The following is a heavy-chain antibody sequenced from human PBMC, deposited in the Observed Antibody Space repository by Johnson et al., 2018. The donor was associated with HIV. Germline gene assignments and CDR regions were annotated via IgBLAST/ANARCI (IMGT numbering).Heavy chain of an antibody. J-gene: IGHJ3*02. CDR2: ISSDGSNK. Sequence: QVQLVESGGGVVQPGRSLRLSCAASGFTFSSYGMHWVRQAPGKGLEWVAVISSDGSNKYYADSVKGRFTISRDNSKNTLYLQMNTLRAEDAAVYYCAKGWDPMTTVNTFAFDIWGQGTMVTVSS. CDR3: AKGWDPMTTVNTFAFDI. CDR1: GFTFSSYG. D-gene: IGHD4-11*01. V-gene: IGHV3-30*18.